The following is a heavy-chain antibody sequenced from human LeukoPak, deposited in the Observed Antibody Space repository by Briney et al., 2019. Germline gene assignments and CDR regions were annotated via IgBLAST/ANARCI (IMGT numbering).Heavy chain of an antibody. D-gene: IGHD3-22*01. V-gene: IGHV4-59*11. Sequence: PSETLSLTCTVSGGSISSHYWSWIRQPPGKGLEWIGYIYYTGTTRYNPSLPSRVTISVDTPGNELPLKLTSVTAADTAVYYCARLLNYDDRGDPDTFDIWGQGTVVTVSS. CDR2: IYYTGTT. J-gene: IGHJ3*02. CDR1: GGSISSHY. CDR3: ARLLNYDDRGDPDTFDI.